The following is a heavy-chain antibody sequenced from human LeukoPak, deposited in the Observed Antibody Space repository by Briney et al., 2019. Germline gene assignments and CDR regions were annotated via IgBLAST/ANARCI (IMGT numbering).Heavy chain of an antibody. CDR3: AREPGYCSGGSCYGDFDY. D-gene: IGHD2-15*01. CDR1: GFNFCSYS. Sequence: GGSLRHSCAASGFNFCSYSMNWVRLAPGKGLEWVSSISSSSSYIYYADSVKGRFTISRDNAKNSLYLQMNSLRAEDTAVYYCAREPGYCSGGSCYGDFDYWGQGTLVTVSS. V-gene: IGHV3-21*01. J-gene: IGHJ4*02. CDR2: ISSSSSYI.